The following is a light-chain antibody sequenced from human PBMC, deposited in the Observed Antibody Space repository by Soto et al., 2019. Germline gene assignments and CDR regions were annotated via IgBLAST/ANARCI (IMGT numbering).Light chain of an antibody. V-gene: IGKV1-12*01. J-gene: IGKJ2*01. CDR2: ATS. CDR1: QGIRNW. CDR3: QQANSFPYT. Sequence: DIKMTQSPSSVSASVGDRVTITCRASQGIRNWLAWYQQKAGKAPKLLIYATSTLQSGVPSRFRGSGSATEFTLTISSLKPEDVATYYCQQANSFPYTFGQGTKLDIK.